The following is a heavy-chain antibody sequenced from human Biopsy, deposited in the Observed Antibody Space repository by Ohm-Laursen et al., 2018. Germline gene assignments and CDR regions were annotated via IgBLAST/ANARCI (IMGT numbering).Heavy chain of an antibody. CDR2: VYYTGST. V-gene: IGHV4-59*01. CDR1: GDSISSYY. D-gene: IGHD3-22*01. Sequence: SQTLSLTCTVSGDSISSYYWSWIRQPPGKGLQWIGYVYYTGSTDYNPSLQSRVTISVDTSKNHFSLRLRSVTPAGTAIYYCARDRGYYSDRTVPGCFDLWGRGTLVTVSS. J-gene: IGHJ2*01. CDR3: ARDRGYYSDRTVPGCFDL.